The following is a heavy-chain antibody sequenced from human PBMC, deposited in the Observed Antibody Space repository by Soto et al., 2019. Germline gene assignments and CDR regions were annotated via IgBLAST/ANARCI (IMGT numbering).Heavy chain of an antibody. CDR2: ISAYNGNT. Sequence: ASVKVSCKASGYTFTSYGISWVRQAPGQGLEWMGWISAYNGNTNYAQKLQGRVTMTTDTSTSTAYMELRSLRSDDTAVYYCARDTYYSGYDRAFSAAGPYYDYYGMDVWGQGTRVTVSS. J-gene: IGHJ6*02. CDR3: ARDTYYSGYDRAFSAAGPYYDYYGMDV. V-gene: IGHV1-18*04. D-gene: IGHD5-12*01. CDR1: GYTFTSYG.